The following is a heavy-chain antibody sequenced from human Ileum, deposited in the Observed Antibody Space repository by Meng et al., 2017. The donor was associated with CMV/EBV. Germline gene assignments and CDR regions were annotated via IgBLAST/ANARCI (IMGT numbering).Heavy chain of an antibody. CDR3: ARGVAGGPFDY. D-gene: IGHD2-15*01. Sequence: QAQQKQGGAGLLQPSETLSLTCAVYGGSFSGYYWSWIRQPPGKGLEWIGEINHSGSTNYNPSLKSRVTISVDTSKNQFFLKLSSVTAADTAVYYCARGVAGGPFDYWGQGTLVTVSS. J-gene: IGHJ4*02. CDR1: GGSFSGYY. CDR2: INHSGST. V-gene: IGHV4-34*01.